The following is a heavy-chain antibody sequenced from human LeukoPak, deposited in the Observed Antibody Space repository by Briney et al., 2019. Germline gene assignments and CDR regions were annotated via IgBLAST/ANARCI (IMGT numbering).Heavy chain of an antibody. CDR1: GFTVSSNY. D-gene: IGHD3-3*01. CDR2: IYSGGST. V-gene: IGHV3-53*05. J-gene: IGHJ3*01. CDR3: VKDTIFGNDASDL. Sequence: GGSLRLSCAASGFTVSSNYMSWVRQAPGKGLEWVSVIYSGGSTYYADSVKGRFIISRDNSKNTVYLQMNSLRTEDTAVYYCVKDTIFGNDASDLWGQGTLVTVSS.